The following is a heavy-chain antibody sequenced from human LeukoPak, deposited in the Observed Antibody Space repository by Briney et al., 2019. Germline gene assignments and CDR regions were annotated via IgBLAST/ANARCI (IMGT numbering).Heavy chain of an antibody. V-gene: IGHV1-18*01. D-gene: IGHD5-18*01. CDR1: GYTFTSYG. CDR2: ISAYNGNT. CDR3: ARDVKQLWLTAPPKTFDY. Sequence: ASVQVSCQASGYTFTSYGISWVRQAPGQGLEWMGWISAYNGNTNYAQKLQGRVTMTTDTSTSTAYMELRSLRSDDTAVYYCARDVKQLWLTAPPKTFDYWGQGTLVTVSS. J-gene: IGHJ4*02.